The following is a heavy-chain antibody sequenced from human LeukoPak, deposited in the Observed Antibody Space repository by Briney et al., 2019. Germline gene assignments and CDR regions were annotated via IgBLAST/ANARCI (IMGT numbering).Heavy chain of an antibody. Sequence: SETLSLTCTVSGGSISSSSYYWGWIRQPPGKGLEWIGSICYSGSTYYNPSLKSRVTISVDTSKNQFSLKLSSVTAADTAVYYCARQSLSGWYYFDYWGQGTLVTVSS. V-gene: IGHV4-39*01. CDR2: ICYSGST. CDR1: GGSISSSSYY. CDR3: ARQSLSGWYYFDY. J-gene: IGHJ4*02. D-gene: IGHD6-19*01.